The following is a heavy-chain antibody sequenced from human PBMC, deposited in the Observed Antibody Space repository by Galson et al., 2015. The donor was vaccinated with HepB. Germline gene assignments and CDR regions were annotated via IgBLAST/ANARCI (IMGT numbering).Heavy chain of an antibody. J-gene: IGHJ6*03. Sequence: SLRLSCAASGFTFRSYGMHWVRQAPGKGLEWVAAIWYDGSKKYYADSVKGRFTISRDNSNNTLCLQMNTLRAEDTAVYHCARHASSSSYFDYYYMDVWGKGTTVTVSS. CDR3: ARHASSSSYFDYYYMDV. CDR1: GFTFRSYG. CDR2: IWYDGSKK. D-gene: IGHD6-6*01. V-gene: IGHV3-33*01.